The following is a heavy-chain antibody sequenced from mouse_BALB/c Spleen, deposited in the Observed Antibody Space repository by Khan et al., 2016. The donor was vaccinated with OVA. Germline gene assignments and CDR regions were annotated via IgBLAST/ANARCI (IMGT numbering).Heavy chain of an antibody. Sequence: EVQLQESGPGLVKPSQSLSLTCTVTGYSITSGYGWNWIRQFPGNKLEWMGNISYSGSTNYNPTLKSRITITRDTSKNKFFLQLNSVTTEDTAPSYCARTARLKYWGQGTPLTVSS. D-gene: IGHD1-2*01. CDR2: ISYSGST. V-gene: IGHV3-2*02. CDR1: GYSITSGYG. J-gene: IGHJ2*01. CDR3: ARTARLKY.